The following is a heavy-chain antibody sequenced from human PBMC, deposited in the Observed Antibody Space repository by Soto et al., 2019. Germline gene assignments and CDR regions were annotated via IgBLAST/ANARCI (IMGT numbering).Heavy chain of an antibody. CDR3: ARTKSYGAYDV. CDR1: GFTLSDYY. CDR2: SRDKANSFST. J-gene: IGHJ3*01. D-gene: IGHD3-10*01. Sequence: EVKLVESGGGLVQPGGSLRLSCAVSGFTLSDYYIDWVRQAPGKGLEWLARSRDKANSFSTDYAASVKGRLSISRDDSESSVFLQMNSLRTEDTALYYCARTKSYGAYDVWGQGTVVSVSS. V-gene: IGHV3-72*01.